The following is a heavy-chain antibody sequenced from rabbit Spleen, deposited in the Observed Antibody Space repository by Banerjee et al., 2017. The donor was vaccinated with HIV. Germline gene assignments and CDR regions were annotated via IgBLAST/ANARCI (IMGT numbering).Heavy chain of an antibody. J-gene: IGHJ3*01. CDR1: GFSFSNYYY. Sequence: QSLEESGGDLVKPGASLTLTCTASGFSFSNYYYMCWVRQAPGKGLEWISCIAGSSSGFTYSATWAKGRFTISKTSSTSVTLQMTSLTAADTATYFCARGYGGYGWTTRLALWGPGTLVTVS. CDR2: IAGSSSGFT. V-gene: IGHV1S40*01. CDR3: ARGYGGYGWTTRLAL. D-gene: IGHD6-1*01.